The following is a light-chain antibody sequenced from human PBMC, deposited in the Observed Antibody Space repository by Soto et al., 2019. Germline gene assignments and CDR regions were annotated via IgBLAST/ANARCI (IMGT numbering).Light chain of an antibody. V-gene: IGLV2-14*01. CDR1: SSDVGRFEY. CDR2: EVS. CDR3: FSYTSSGTYV. Sequence: QSALTQPRSVSGSPGQSVTISCTGTSSDVGRFEYVSWYQQHPGKAPKLMIYEVSNRPSGVSNRFSGSKSGNTASLTISGLQAEDETDYYCFSYTSSGTYVFGTGTKVTVL. J-gene: IGLJ1*01.